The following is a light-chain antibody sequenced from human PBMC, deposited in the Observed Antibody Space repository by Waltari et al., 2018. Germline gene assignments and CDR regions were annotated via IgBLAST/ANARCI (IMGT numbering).Light chain of an antibody. Sequence: EVVLTQSPATLSLSPGEGATLSCRASQSVSSYLAWYQQKPGQAPSLLIYDASNRATGIPARFSGSGSGTDFTLTISSLEPEDVAVYYCQQRANWPPITFGQGTRLEIK. J-gene: IGKJ5*01. CDR2: DAS. CDR1: QSVSSY. V-gene: IGKV3-11*01. CDR3: QQRANWPPIT.